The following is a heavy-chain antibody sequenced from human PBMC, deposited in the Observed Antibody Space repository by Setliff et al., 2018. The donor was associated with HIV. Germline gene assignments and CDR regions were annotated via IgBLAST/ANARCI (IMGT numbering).Heavy chain of an antibody. D-gene: IGHD6-13*01. J-gene: IGHJ5*02. CDR3: TSRPPNSSSRRFDP. CDR2: IGPYNDRT. CDR1: GYMFIAYG. Sequence: ASVKVSCKTSGYMFIAYGMSWVRRAPGQGLEWMGWIGPYNDRTEYAQEFQGRVSLTIDTSASTAYMELRSLRSDDTAMYYCTSRPPNSSSRRFDPWGQGTLVTVSS. V-gene: IGHV1-18*01.